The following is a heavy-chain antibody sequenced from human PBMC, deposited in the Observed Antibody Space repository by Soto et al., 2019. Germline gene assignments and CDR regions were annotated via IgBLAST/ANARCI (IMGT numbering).Heavy chain of an antibody. J-gene: IGHJ6*02. D-gene: IGHD6-6*01. CDR1: GGSISSSSYY. V-gene: IGHV4-39*01. CDR2: IYYSGST. CDR3: ANQPPAARALYYYYGMDV. Sequence: SETLSLTCTVSGGSISSSSYYWGWIRQPPGKGLEWIGSIYYSGSTYYNPSLKSRVTISVDTSKNQFSLKLSSVTAADTAVYYCANQPPAARALYYYYGMDVWGQGTTVTVSS.